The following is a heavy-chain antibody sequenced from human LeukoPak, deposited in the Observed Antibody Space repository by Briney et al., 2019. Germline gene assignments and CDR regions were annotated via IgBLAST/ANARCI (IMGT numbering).Heavy chain of an antibody. CDR1: GGSISSSSYY. V-gene: IGHV4-39*01. CDR2: IYYSGST. CDR3: ARLYSSSRYFDY. Sequence: SETLSLTCTVSGGSISSSSYYWGWIRQPPGKGLEWIGSIYYSGSTYYNPSLKSRVTISVDTSKNQFSLKLSSVTAADTAVYYCARLYSSSRYFDYWGQGTLVTVSS. J-gene: IGHJ4*02. D-gene: IGHD6-13*01.